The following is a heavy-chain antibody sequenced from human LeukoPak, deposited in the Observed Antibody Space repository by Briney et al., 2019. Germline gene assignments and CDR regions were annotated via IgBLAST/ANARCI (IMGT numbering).Heavy chain of an antibody. CDR2: ISYDGSNK. CDR3: AKDASDYGDYYYGMDV. J-gene: IGHJ6*02. CDR1: GFTFSSYG. V-gene: IGHV3-30*18. Sequence: GRSLRLSCAASGFTFSSYGMHWVRQAPGKGLEWVAVISYDGSNKYYADSVKGRFTISRDNSKNTLYLQMNSLRAEETAVYYCAKDASDYGDYYYGMDVWGQGTTVTVSS. D-gene: IGHD4-17*01.